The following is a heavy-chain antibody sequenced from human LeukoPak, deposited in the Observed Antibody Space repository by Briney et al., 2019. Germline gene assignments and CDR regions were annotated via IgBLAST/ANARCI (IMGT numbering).Heavy chain of an antibody. D-gene: IGHD3-10*01. CDR2: IYWNDGK. V-gene: IGHV2-5*01. CDR3: AHRRDTMVRGVIRTHYGMDV. Sequence: SGPTLVNPTQTLTLTCTFSGFSLSTSGVGVGWIRQPPGKALEWLALIYWNDGKRYSPSLKSRLTITKDTSKNQVVLTMTNMDPVDTATYYCAHRRDTMVRGVIRTHYGMDVWGQGTTVTVSS. CDR1: GFSLSTSGVG. J-gene: IGHJ6*02.